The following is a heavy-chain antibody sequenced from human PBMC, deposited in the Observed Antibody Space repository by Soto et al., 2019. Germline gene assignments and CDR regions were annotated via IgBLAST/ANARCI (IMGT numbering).Heavy chain of an antibody. J-gene: IGHJ5*02. CDR3: ARISNVKVDTAKFDP. D-gene: IGHD5-18*01. CDR1: GFSLSNARMG. V-gene: IGHV2-26*01. Sequence: QVTLKESGPVLVKPTETLTLTCTVSGFSLSNARMGVSWIRQPPWKALEWLAHIFSNDEKSYRTSLKSRLTISKDISKSQVVLTMTNMDPVDTDTYYGARISNVKVDTAKFDPWGQGTLVTVSS. CDR2: IFSNDEK.